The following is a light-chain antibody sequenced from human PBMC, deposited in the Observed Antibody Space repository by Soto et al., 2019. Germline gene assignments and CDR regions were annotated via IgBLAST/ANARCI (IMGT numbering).Light chain of an antibody. J-gene: IGKJ4*01. Sequence: DIQMTQSASTLSASVGDSVTITCRASQSISPWLAWYQQKPGKAPTLLIYKASSLEGGVPSRFSGSGSGTDFNITISSLQPDDFATYYCQQYNTYPLTFGGGTKVDIK. CDR2: KAS. CDR1: QSISPW. CDR3: QQYNTYPLT. V-gene: IGKV1-5*03.